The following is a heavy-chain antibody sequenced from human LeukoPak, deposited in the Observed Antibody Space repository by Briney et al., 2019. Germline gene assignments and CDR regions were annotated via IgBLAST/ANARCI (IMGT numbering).Heavy chain of an antibody. J-gene: IGHJ4*02. CDR3: AKPAARAAYPSDY. V-gene: IGHV3-23*01. Sequence: SAISGSGGGTYYADSVKGRFTISRDNSKNTLYLQMNSLRAEDTAVYYCAKPAARAAYPSDYWGQGTLVTVSS. CDR2: ISGSGGGT. D-gene: IGHD6-13*01.